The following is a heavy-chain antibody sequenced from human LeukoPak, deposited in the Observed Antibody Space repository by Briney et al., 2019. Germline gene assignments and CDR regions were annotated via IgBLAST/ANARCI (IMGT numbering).Heavy chain of an antibody. CDR1: GGSISSYY. D-gene: IGHD2-2*01. J-gene: IGHJ6*02. V-gene: IGHV4-4*07. Sequence: SETLSLTCTVSGGSISSYYWSWIRQPAGKGLEWIGRIYTSGSTNYNPSLKSRVTMSVDTSKNQFSLKLSSVTAADTAVYYCARDLTCSSTSCTDYCYYGMDVWGQGTTVTVSS. CDR3: ARDLTCSSTSCTDYCYYGMDV. CDR2: IYTSGST.